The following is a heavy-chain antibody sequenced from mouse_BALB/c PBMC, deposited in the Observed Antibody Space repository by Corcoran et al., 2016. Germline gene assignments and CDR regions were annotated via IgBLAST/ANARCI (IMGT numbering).Heavy chain of an antibody. CDR1: GYTFTSYD. V-gene: IGHV1S136*01. Sequence: VQLQQSGAELVKPGASVKLSCKASGYTFTSYDINWVRQRPGQGLEWIGYINPYNDGTKYNEKFKGKATLTSDKSSSTAYMELSSLTSEDSAVYYCAREGLRRSAWFAYWGQGTLVTVSA. CDR2: INPYNDGT. J-gene: IGHJ3*01. D-gene: IGHD2-4*01. CDR3: AREGLRRSAWFAY.